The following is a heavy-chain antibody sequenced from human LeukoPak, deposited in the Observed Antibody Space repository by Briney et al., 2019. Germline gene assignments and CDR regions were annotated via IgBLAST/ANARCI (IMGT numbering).Heavy chain of an antibody. D-gene: IGHD6-19*01. CDR1: GFTFSSYS. V-gene: IGHV3-21*01. CDR2: ISSSSSYI. Sequence: GGSLRLSCAASGFTFSSYSMNWVRQAPGKGLEWVSSISSSSSYIYYADSVKGRFTISRDNAKNSLYLQMNSLGAEDTAVYYCARSPSRFIGSGWYGEADYWGQGTLVTVSS. CDR3: ARSPSRFIGSGWYGEADY. J-gene: IGHJ4*02.